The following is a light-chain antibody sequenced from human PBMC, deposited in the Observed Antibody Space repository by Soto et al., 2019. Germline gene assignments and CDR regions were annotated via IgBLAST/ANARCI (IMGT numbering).Light chain of an antibody. V-gene: IGKV3-11*01. CDR2: DAS. CDR3: QQRSNSPIT. CDR1: QSVSSY. J-gene: IGKJ3*01. Sequence: EIVLTQSPATLSLSPGERATLSCRASQSVSSYLAWYQQKPGQAPRLLIYDASNRATGIPARFSGSGSGTDFTLTISSLEPEDFAVYYCQQRSNSPITVGPGTKVDIK.